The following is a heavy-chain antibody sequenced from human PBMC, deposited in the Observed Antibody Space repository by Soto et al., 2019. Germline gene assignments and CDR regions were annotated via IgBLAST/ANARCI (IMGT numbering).Heavy chain of an antibody. D-gene: IGHD6-13*01. Sequence: QVQLQESGPGLVKPSETLSLTCTVSGGSVSSGSYYWSWLRQPPGKGLEWIGYIYYSGSTNYNPSLKSRVTISVDTSKNQFSLKLSSVTAADTAVYYCARVKKGGGSSWIWGQGTLVTVSS. V-gene: IGHV4-61*01. CDR3: ARVKKGGGSSWI. CDR2: IYYSGST. J-gene: IGHJ4*02. CDR1: GGSVSSGSYY.